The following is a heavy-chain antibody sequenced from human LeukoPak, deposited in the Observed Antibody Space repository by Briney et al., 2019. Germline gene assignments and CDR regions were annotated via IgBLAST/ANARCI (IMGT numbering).Heavy chain of an antibody. CDR3: ANAVPN. V-gene: IGHV3-21*04. CDR1: GFIFKTYT. CDR2: ITGDCKYI. D-gene: IGHD2-2*01. J-gene: IGHJ4*02. Sequence: GGSLRLSCAASGFIFKTYTMTWVRQAPGKGLEWVSSITGDCKYITYADSVKGRFTISRDNSKNTLYLEMNSLRAEDTAVYFCANAVPNWGQGTLVTVSS.